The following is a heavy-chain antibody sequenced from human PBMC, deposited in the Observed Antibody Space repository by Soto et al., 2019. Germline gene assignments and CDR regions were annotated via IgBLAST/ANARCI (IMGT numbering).Heavy chain of an antibody. CDR1: GYTFTSYA. CDR3: ATEPIEWLSTYYFDY. V-gene: IGHV1-3*01. J-gene: IGHJ4*02. Sequence: ASVKVSCKASGYTFTSYAMHWVRQAPGQRLEWMGWINAGNGNTKYSQKFQGRVTITRDTSASTAYMELSSLRSEDTAVYYCATEPIEWLSTYYFDYWGQGTLVTVSS. D-gene: IGHD3-3*01. CDR2: INAGNGNT.